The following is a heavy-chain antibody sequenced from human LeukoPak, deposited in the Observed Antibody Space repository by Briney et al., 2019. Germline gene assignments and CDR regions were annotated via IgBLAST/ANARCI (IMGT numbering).Heavy chain of an antibody. CDR3: AREADDGVYYFDY. V-gene: IGHV3-7*01. J-gene: IGHJ4*02. CDR1: GFTFSSYW. CDR2: IKQDGSEK. Sequence: GGSLRLSCAASGFTFSSYWMSWVRQAPGKGLEWVANIKQDGSEKYYVDSVKGRFTISRDNAKNSLYLQMNSLRAEDTAVYYCAREADDGVYYFDYWGQGTLVTVSS. D-gene: IGHD5-24*01.